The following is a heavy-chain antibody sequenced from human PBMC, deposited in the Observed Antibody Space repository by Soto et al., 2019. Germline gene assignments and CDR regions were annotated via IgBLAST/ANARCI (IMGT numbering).Heavy chain of an antibody. CDR1: GDIFSGYF. Sequence: ASVKVSCKSSGDIFSGYFIHWMRQAPGQGLEWMGCINPKNGNTHYAQRFQGRVTMTRDTSHNLVHMEMSRLRSDDAAVYYCARDTRSTRGFDEIDIWGQGTSVTVSS. CDR2: INPKNGNT. J-gene: IGHJ6*02. CDR3: ARDTRSTRGFDEIDI. V-gene: IGHV1-2*02. D-gene: IGHD2-2*01.